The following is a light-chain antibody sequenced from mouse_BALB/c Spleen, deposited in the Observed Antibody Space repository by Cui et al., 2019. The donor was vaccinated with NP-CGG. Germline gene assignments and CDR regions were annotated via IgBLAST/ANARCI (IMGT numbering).Light chain of an antibody. V-gene: IGLV1*01. Sequence: QAVVTQESALTTSPGETVTLTCRSSTGAVTSNSFANWVQEKPDHLFTGLIGGTKNRAPGVPARFSGSLIGDKAALTITGAQTEDEAIYFCALWYSNHWVFGGGTKLTVL. CDR1: TGAVTSNSF. CDR2: GTK. CDR3: ALWYSNHWV. J-gene: IGLJ1*01.